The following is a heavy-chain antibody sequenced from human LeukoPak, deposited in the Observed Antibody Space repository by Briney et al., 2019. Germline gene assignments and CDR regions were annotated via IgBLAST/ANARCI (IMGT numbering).Heavy chain of an antibody. Sequence: GGSLRLSCAASGFTFSTYAMHWVRQAPGKGLEWVAFISYDGYNQYYADSVKGRFTISRDNSKNTLYLQMNSLRAEDTAVYYCAKDRSTVATSTFDYWGQGTLVTVSS. V-gene: IGHV3-30-3*01. D-gene: IGHD4-23*01. CDR3: AKDRSTVATSTFDY. CDR2: ISYDGYNQ. CDR1: GFTFSTYA. J-gene: IGHJ4*02.